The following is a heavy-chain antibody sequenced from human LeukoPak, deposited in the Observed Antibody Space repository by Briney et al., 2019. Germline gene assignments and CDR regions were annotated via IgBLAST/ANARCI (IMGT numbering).Heavy chain of an antibody. D-gene: IGHD5-18*01. CDR2: ISYDGSNK. CDR1: GFTFSSYG. J-gene: IGHJ4*02. Sequence: GGSLRLSCAASGFTFSSYGMHWVRQAPGKGLEWVAVISYDGSNKYYADSVKGRFTISRDNSKNTPYLQMNSLRAEDTAVYYCAKVKPWIQLWFYFDYWGQGTLVTVSS. V-gene: IGHV3-30*18. CDR3: AKVKPWIQLWFYFDY.